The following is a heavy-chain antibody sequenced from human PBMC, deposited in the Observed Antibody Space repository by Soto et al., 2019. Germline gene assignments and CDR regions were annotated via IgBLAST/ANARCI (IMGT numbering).Heavy chain of an antibody. J-gene: IGHJ4*02. CDR1: GGSISSSSYY. V-gene: IGHV4-39*07. D-gene: IGHD2-15*01. Sequence: SETLSLTCTVSGGSISSSSYYWGWIRQPPGKGLEWIGSIYHSGNTYYNPSLKSRVTISIDTSKNQFSLHLSSVTAADTAVYYCARWVEVSLDYFDSWGQGNPVTVSS. CDR3: ARWVEVSLDYFDS. CDR2: IYHSGNT.